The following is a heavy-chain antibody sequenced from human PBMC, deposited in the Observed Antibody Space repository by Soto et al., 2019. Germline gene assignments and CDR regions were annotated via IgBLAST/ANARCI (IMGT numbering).Heavy chain of an antibody. Sequence: ASVKVSCKASGYTFTGYYMHWVRQSPGQGLEWMGWINPNSGGTNYAQKFQGRFTMTRDTSISTAYMELSRLRSDDTAVYYCARAGIGCSGGSCYFNWFDPWGQGPLVTVSS. CDR2: INPNSGGT. V-gene: IGHV1-2*02. D-gene: IGHD2-15*01. CDR1: GYTFTGYY. CDR3: ARAGIGCSGGSCYFNWFDP. J-gene: IGHJ5*02.